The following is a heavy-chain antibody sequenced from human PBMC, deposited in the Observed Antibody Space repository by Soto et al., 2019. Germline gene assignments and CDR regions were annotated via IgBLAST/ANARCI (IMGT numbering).Heavy chain of an antibody. CDR2: IDTSGHST. Sequence: HWVRHVPGKGLVWVARIDTSGHSTNYAASVKGRFTISRDNAKNTVSLQMNSLRVEDTGVYYCAKDSWYFDLWRQGSPV. CDR3: AKDSWYFDL. J-gene: IGHJ4*02. D-gene: IGHD6-13*01. V-gene: IGHV3-74*01.